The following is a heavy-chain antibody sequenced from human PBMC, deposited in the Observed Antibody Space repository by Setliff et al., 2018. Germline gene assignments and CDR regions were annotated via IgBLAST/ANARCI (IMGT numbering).Heavy chain of an antibody. J-gene: IGHJ4*02. CDR3: AKPQVELRWGFES. V-gene: IGHV3-74*01. Sequence: PGGSLRLSCAASGFTFSRYWMYWVRQVPGKGLVWVSRINPDGSITNYADSVRGRFTIFRDGSKNTLFLHMTSLRAEDTAVYYCAKPQVELRWGFESWGQGTPVTVSS. CDR2: INPDGSIT. CDR1: GFTFSRYW. D-gene: IGHD1-7*01.